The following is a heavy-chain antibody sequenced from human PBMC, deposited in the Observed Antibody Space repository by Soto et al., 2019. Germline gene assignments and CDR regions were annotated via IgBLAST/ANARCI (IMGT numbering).Heavy chain of an antibody. D-gene: IGHD3-10*01. J-gene: IGHJ4*02. V-gene: IGHV3-48*03. CDR2: INPSGRTI. CDR3: ATVSWFGETYSGDY. Sequence: PGESLRLSCVASGFTFSSFEMNWIRQAPGKGPEWIAVINPSGRTISYADSVKGRFTISRDNAKSSLYLQMNSLRAEDTAVYYCATVSWFGETYSGDYWGQGALVTVSS. CDR1: GFTFSSFE.